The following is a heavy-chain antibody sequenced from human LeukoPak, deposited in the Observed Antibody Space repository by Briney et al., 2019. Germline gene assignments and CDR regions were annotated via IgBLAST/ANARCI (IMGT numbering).Heavy chain of an antibody. V-gene: IGHV1-69*04. CDR3: ARANTYYYDSSGYYWWY. Sequence: ASVKVSCKASGGTFSSYAISWVRQAPGQGLEWMGRIIPILGIANYAQKLQGRVTITADKSTSTAYMELSSLRSEDTAVYYCARANTYYYDSSGYYWWYWGQGTLVTVSS. CDR1: GGTFSSYA. CDR2: IIPILGIA. J-gene: IGHJ4*02. D-gene: IGHD3-22*01.